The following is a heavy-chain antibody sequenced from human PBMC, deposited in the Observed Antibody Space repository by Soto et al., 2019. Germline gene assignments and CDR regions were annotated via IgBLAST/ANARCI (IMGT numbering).Heavy chain of an antibody. CDR1: GFTFSSYA. Sequence: GGSLRLSCAASGFTFSSYAMSWVRQAPGKGLEWVSAISGSGGSTYYADSVKGRFTISRDNSKNTLYLQMNSLRAEDTAVYYCAKEAQGITFGGVIASPRYYFDYWGQGTLVTVSS. J-gene: IGHJ4*02. D-gene: IGHD3-16*02. CDR3: AKEAQGITFGGVIASPRYYFDY. V-gene: IGHV3-23*01. CDR2: ISGSGGST.